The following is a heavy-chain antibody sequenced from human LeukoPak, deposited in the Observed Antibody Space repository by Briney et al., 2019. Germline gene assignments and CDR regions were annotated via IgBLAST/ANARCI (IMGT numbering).Heavy chain of an antibody. CDR2: IYYSGST. CDR3: ARSHYYGSGSYYPNWFDP. D-gene: IGHD3-10*01. V-gene: IGHV4-31*03. Sequence: PSQTLSLTCTVSGGSISSGGYYWSWIRQHPGKGLEWIGYIYYSGSTYYNPSLKGRVTISVDTSKNQFSLKLSSVTAADTAVYYCARSHYYGSGSYYPNWFDPWGRGTLVTVSS. CDR1: GGSISSGGYY. J-gene: IGHJ5*02.